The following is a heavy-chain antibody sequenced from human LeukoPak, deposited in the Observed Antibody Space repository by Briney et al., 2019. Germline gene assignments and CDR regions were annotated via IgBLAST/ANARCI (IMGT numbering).Heavy chain of an antibody. CDR3: AREGVGATKRGAFDY. CDR2: IIPIFGTA. Sequence: SVKVSCKASGYTFTSYGISWVRQAPGQGLEWMGGIIPIFGTANYAQKFQGRVTITADESTSTAYMELSSLRFEDTAVYYCAREGVGATKRGAFDYWGQGTLVTVSS. V-gene: IGHV1-69*13. D-gene: IGHD1-26*01. CDR1: GYTFTSYG. J-gene: IGHJ4*02.